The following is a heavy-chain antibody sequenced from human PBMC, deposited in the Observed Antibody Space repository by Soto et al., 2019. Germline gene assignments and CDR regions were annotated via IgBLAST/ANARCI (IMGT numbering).Heavy chain of an antibody. CDR3: AKDKGGYGKYYFDY. J-gene: IGHJ4*02. Sequence: QVQLVESGGGVVQPGRSLRLSCAASGFTFSSYGMHWVRQAPGKGLEWVAVISYDGSNKYYADSVKGRFTISRDNSKNTLYLQMNTLRAEDTAVYYCAKDKGGYGKYYFDYWGQGPLVTVSS. CDR2: ISYDGSNK. CDR1: GFTFSSYG. D-gene: IGHD5-12*01. V-gene: IGHV3-30*18.